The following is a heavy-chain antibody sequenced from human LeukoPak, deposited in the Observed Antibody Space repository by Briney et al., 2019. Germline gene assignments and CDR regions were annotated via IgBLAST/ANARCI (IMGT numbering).Heavy chain of an antibody. CDR1: GYTFTGYY. CDR3: ARSQIGLVSGIAWFDP. V-gene: IGHV1-2*02. Sequence: GASVKVSCKASGYTFTGYYMHWVRQAPGQGLEWMGWINPNSGGTNYAQKFQGRVTMTRDTSISTAYMELSRLRSDDTAVYYCARSQIGLVSGIAWFDPWGQGTLVTVSS. D-gene: IGHD3-3*01. J-gene: IGHJ5*02. CDR2: INPNSGGT.